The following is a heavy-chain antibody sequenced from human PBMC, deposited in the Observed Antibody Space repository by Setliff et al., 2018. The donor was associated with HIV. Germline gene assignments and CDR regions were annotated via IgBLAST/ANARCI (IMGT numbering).Heavy chain of an antibody. D-gene: IGHD2-21*02. CDR1: GGSIDNNKYY. J-gene: IGHJ3*02. CDR3: AREVDVVTTSDAFDI. CDR2: IYHTGRT. V-gene: IGHV4-39*07. Sequence: SETLSLTCSVSGGSIDNNKYYWTWIRQPPGKGLEWTGSIYHTGRTYYNRSLESRLTISIDTSMNQFSLKLTSVTAADTAVYYCAREVDVVTTSDAFDIWGQGTMVTVSS.